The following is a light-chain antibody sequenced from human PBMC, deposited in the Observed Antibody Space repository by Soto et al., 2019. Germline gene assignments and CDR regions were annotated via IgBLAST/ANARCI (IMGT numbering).Light chain of an antibody. CDR3: SSYTSSSTLV. CDR2: DVS. J-gene: IGLJ1*01. V-gene: IGLV2-14*01. Sequence: QSVLTQPASVTGSPGHSITISCPGTSSDVGGYNYVSWYQQHPGKAPKLMIYDVSNRPSGVSNRFSGSTSGNTASLTISGLQAEDEADYYCSSYTSSSTLVFGTGTKVTVL. CDR1: SSDVGGYNY.